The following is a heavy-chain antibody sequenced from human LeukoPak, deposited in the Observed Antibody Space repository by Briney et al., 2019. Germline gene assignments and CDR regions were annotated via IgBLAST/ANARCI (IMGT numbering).Heavy chain of an antibody. CDR2: INPNSGGT. Sequence: ASVKVSCTASGYTFTSYYMHWVRQAPGQGLEWMGRINPNSGGTNYAQKFQGRVTMTRDTSISTAYMELSRLRSDDTAVYYCAREVGYCSSTSCYNSIYYYYGMDVWGQGTTVTVSS. J-gene: IGHJ6*02. CDR1: GYTFTSYY. V-gene: IGHV1-2*06. D-gene: IGHD2-2*02. CDR3: AREVGYCSSTSCYNSIYYYYGMDV.